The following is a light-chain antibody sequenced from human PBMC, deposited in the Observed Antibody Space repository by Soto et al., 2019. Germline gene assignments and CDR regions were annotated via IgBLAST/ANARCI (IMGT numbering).Light chain of an antibody. CDR3: QQYNKSPPWT. J-gene: IGKJ1*01. CDR1: QSISNN. V-gene: IGKV3-15*01. Sequence: EIVLTQSPATLSLSPGERATLSCRASQSISNNLAWYQQKPGQAPRLVIYSAFTRATGIPARFSGSGSGTEFTLTISSLQSEDFAVYYCQQYNKSPPWTFGQGTKVEIK. CDR2: SAF.